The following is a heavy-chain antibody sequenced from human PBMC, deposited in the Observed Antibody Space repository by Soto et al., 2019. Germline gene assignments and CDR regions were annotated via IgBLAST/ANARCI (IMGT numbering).Heavy chain of an antibody. V-gene: IGHV3-23*01. Sequence: EVQLLDSGGGLVQPGGSLRVSCAASGFPFSSYAMNWVRQAPGKGLKWVSGITGSGERTYYADSVKGRFTISRDNSENTMYLQINSLRVEDTAVYYCAKEMGANYGEYWFFDVWGRGTLVTVSS. CDR1: GFPFSSYA. CDR3: AKEMGANYGEYWFFDV. D-gene: IGHD4-17*01. J-gene: IGHJ2*01. CDR2: ITGSGERT.